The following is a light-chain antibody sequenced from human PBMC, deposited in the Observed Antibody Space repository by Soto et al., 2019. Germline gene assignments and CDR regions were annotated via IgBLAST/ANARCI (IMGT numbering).Light chain of an antibody. Sequence: QSALTQPRSVSGSPGQSVTISGTGTSSDVGGYNYVSWYQQHPGKAPKLMIYDVSKWPSGVPDRFSGSKSGNTASLTISGLQAEDEADYYCCSYAGSYTLYVFGTGTKGTVL. V-gene: IGLV2-11*01. J-gene: IGLJ1*01. CDR3: CSYAGSYTLYV. CDR1: SSDVGGYNY. CDR2: DVS.